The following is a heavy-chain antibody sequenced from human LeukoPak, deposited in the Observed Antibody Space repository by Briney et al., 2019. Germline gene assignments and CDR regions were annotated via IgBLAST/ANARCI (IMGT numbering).Heavy chain of an antibody. Sequence: GGSLRLSCAASGFTFSSYGMHWVRQAPGKGLEWVAVISYDGSNKYCADSVKGRFTISRDNSKNTLYLQMNSLRAEDTAVYYCAKAASDTEDAYYYGMDVWGQGTTVTVSS. CDR1: GFTFSSYG. D-gene: IGHD4-17*01. V-gene: IGHV3-30*18. J-gene: IGHJ6*02. CDR3: AKAASDTEDAYYYGMDV. CDR2: ISYDGSNK.